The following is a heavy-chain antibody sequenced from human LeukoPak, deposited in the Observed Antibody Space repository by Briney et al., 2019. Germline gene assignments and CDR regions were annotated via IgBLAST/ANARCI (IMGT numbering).Heavy chain of an antibody. CDR2: INHSGST. J-gene: IGHJ3*02. CDR3: ARHATIFGVVTWLDAFDI. V-gene: IGHV4-34*01. Sequence: ASETLSLTCAVYGGSFSGYYWSWIRQPPGKGLEWIGEINHSGSTNYNPSLKSRVTISVDTSKNQFSLKLSSVTAADTAVYYCARHATIFGVVTWLDAFDIWGQGTMVTVSS. D-gene: IGHD3-3*01. CDR1: GGSFSGYY.